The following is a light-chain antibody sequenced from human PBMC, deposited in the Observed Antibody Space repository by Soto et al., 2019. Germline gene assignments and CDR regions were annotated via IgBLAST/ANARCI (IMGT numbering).Light chain of an antibody. Sequence: EIVLTQSPGTLSLSPGEGATLSCRASQIVRSTYLAWFQQKPGQAPRLLIYGASTRATGIPDRFSGSGSGTDVTLTISGLEPKDFALYYCQQYDITPPNTSGGGTKVEV. CDR3: QQYDITPPNT. V-gene: IGKV3-20*01. CDR1: QIVRSTY. CDR2: GAS. J-gene: IGKJ4*01.